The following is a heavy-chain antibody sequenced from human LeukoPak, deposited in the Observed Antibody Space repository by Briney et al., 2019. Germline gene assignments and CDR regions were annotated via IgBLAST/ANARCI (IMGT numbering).Heavy chain of an antibody. Sequence: ASVKVSCKASGGTFSSYAISWVRQAPGQGLEWMGGIIPIFGTANYAQKFQGRVTITADESTSTAYMELSSLRPEDTAVYYCARVVLEAYSSGYYFHFLAFDIWGQGTMVTVSS. CDR1: GGTFSSYA. D-gene: IGHD3-22*01. J-gene: IGHJ3*02. CDR3: ARVVLEAYSSGYYFHFLAFDI. CDR2: IIPIFGTA. V-gene: IGHV1-69*13.